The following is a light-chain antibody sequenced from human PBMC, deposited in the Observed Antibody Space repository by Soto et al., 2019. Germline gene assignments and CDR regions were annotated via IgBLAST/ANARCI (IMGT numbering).Light chain of an antibody. CDR3: QQYNSWTSIT. CDR1: QTINRN. J-gene: IGKJ5*01. Sequence: EILLTQSPATLSVSPGERATLSCRSSQTINRNLGWYQQKPGQAPRLLIFAASTRAPGIPARFSGSGSGTEFTLTISGLQSEDFAVYYCQQYNSWTSITFRQGTRLEVK. V-gene: IGKV3-15*01. CDR2: AAS.